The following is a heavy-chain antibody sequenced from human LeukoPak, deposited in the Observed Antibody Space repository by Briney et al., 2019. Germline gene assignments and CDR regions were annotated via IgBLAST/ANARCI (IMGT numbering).Heavy chain of an antibody. V-gene: IGHV1-46*01. J-gene: IGHJ4*02. D-gene: IGHD2-15*01. Sequence: ASVKVSCKASGYTFTSYDINWVRQATGQGLEWMGIINPSGGSTSYAQKFQGRVTMTRDTSTNTVYMELSSLRSEDTAVYYCARYCSGGSCYGLDYWGQGTLVTVSS. CDR1: GYTFTSYD. CDR2: INPSGGST. CDR3: ARYCSGGSCYGLDY.